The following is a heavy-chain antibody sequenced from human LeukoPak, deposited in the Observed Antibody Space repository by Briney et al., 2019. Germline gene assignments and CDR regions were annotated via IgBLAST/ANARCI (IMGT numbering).Heavy chain of an antibody. Sequence: SETLSLTCAVYGGSFSGYSWSWIRQPPGKGLEWIGEINHSGSTNYNPSLKSRVTISIDTSKNQFSLKLGSVTAADTAVYYCASPYCTNGVCYGYFDYWGQGTLVTVSS. V-gene: IGHV4-34*01. CDR2: INHSGST. D-gene: IGHD2-8*01. J-gene: IGHJ4*02. CDR1: GGSFSGYS. CDR3: ASPYCTNGVCYGYFDY.